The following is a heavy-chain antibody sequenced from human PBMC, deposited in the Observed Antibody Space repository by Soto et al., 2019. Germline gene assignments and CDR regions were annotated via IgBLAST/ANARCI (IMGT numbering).Heavy chain of an antibody. V-gene: IGHV3-23*01. D-gene: IGHD6-19*01. J-gene: IGHJ4*02. CDR3: AQGRYRIGWYDPYFDS. CDR2: TSGGAGST. Sequence: EVQLLEAGGGLVQPGGSLRLSCAASGFTFNSSAMSWVRQAPGKGLEWVSTTSGGAGSTYYADSVKGRFTISRDNSKNTLYLQMNSLRADDTAVYYCAQGRYRIGWYDPYFDSWGQGTLVTVSS. CDR1: GFTFNSSA.